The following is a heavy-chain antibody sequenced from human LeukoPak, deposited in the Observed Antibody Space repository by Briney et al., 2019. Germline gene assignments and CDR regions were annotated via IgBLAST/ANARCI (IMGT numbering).Heavy chain of an antibody. CDR1: GGTFSSYA. V-gene: IGHV1-69*13. D-gene: IGHD1-1*01. CDR2: IIPIFGTA. J-gene: IGHJ4*02. CDR3: ARGQGYNWNDGGDY. Sequence: SVTVSCTASGGTFSSYAISWVRQAPGQGLEWMGGIIPIFGTANYAQKFQGRVTITADESTSTAYMELSSLRSEDTAVYYCARGQGYNWNDGGDYWGQGTLVTVSS.